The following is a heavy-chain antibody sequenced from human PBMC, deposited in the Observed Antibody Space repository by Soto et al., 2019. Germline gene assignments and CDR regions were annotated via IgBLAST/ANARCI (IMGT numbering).Heavy chain of an antibody. J-gene: IGHJ6*01. D-gene: IGHD5-12*01. Sequence: GASVKVSFTASGFSFTVHYRHWLRQAPGQGIEWMGWINAHSGGTEYAQKFQGRVTLTRDTSISTAYMTLSRLRSDDTAISYWAKDSQSPVDYWLEGWGQGTRVLVSS. CDR3: AKDSQSPVDYWLEG. CDR2: INAHSGGT. V-gene: IGHV1-2*02. CDR1: GFSFTVHY.